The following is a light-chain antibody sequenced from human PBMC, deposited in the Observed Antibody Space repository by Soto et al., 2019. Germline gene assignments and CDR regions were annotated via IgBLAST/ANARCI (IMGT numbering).Light chain of an antibody. Sequence: EIMMTQSPATLSVSPGERATLSCRASQTVARNLAWYQQKPGQAPRLLIHGASTSATGVSARFSGSGSGTEFTLTISSLQSEDFAVYYCQQYHNWPPQYTFGQGTKLHSK. CDR1: QTVARN. CDR2: GAS. V-gene: IGKV3-15*01. J-gene: IGKJ2*01. CDR3: QQYHNWPPQYT.